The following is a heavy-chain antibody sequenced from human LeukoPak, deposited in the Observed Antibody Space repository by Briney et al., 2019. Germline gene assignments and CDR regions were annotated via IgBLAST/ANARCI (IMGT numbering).Heavy chain of an antibody. CDR1: GFTFGSYS. V-gene: IGHV3-48*04. CDR3: VKGGATGGRFEN. Sequence: GGSLRLSCAASGFTFGSYSMNWVRQAPGKGLEWLAYVSSVSNAIYYADSVRGRFTISRDNAKNSLYLQMNSLRAEDTAVYYCVKGGATGGRFENWGQGTLVTVSP. D-gene: IGHD1-26*01. CDR2: VSSVSNAI. J-gene: IGHJ4*02.